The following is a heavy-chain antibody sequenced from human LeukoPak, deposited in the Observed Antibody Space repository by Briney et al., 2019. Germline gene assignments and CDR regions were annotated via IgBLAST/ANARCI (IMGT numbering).Heavy chain of an antibody. Sequence: SETLSLTCTVSAGSISSGSYYWSWIRQPAGKGLEWITRIYTSGSTNYNPSLKSRVTITLHMSKNQFFLKLCLVTAAVTAVYYCASHRRRGCSSTSCYRGWFDPWGQGTLVTVSS. J-gene: IGHJ5*02. CDR2: IYTSGST. CDR1: AGSISSGSYY. CDR3: ASHRRRGCSSTSCYRGWFDP. V-gene: IGHV4-61*02. D-gene: IGHD2-2*01.